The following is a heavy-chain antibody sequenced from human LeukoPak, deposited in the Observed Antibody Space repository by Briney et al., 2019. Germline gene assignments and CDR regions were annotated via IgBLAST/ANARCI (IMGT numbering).Heavy chain of an antibody. CDR3: AAGGFSGWYLRWFDY. D-gene: IGHD6-19*01. V-gene: IGHV3-74*01. CDR1: GFTFSSYW. CDR2: INSDGSST. Sequence: GGSLRLSCAASGFTFSSYWMHWVRQAPGKGLVWVSRINSDGSSTSYADSVKGRFTISRDNAKNTLYLQMNSLRAEDTAVYYCAAGGFSGWYLRWFDYWGQGTLVTVSS. J-gene: IGHJ4*02.